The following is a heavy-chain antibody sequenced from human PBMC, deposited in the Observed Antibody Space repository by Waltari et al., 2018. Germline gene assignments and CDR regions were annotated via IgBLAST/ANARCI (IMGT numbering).Heavy chain of an antibody. Sequence: QVQLQQWGAGLLKPSETLSLTCAVYGGSFSGYYWSWIRQPPGKGLEWIGEINHSGSTNYNPSLKSRVTISVDTSKNQFSLKLSSVTAADTAVYYCARGIAARRNWFDPWGQGTLVTVSS. D-gene: IGHD6-6*01. J-gene: IGHJ5*02. CDR2: INHSGST. CDR1: GGSFSGYY. V-gene: IGHV4-34*01. CDR3: ARGIAARRNWFDP.